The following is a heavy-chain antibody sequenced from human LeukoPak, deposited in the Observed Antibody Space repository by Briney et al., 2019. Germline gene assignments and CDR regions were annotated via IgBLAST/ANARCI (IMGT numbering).Heavy chain of an antibody. CDR2: IYYSGST. CDR3: ARDDIKQHILDY. Sequence: SQTLSLTCTVSGGSISSGGYYWSWIRQHPRTGLEWIGYIYYSGSTYYNPSLKSRVTISVDTSKNQFSLKLSSVTAADTAVYYCARDDIKQHILDYWGQGTLVTVSS. J-gene: IGHJ4*02. CDR1: GGSISSGGYY. V-gene: IGHV4-31*03. D-gene: IGHD5-12*01.